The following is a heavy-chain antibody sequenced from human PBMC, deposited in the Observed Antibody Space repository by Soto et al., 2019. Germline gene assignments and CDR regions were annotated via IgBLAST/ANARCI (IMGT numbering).Heavy chain of an antibody. V-gene: IGHV4-59*01. CDR2: IYYSGST. CDR1: GGSISTYY. Sequence: SEILSLTCTVSGGSISTYYCSWIRQPPGKGLEWIGYIYYSGSTNYNPSLKSRVTISADTSKNQFSLKLSSVTAADTAVYYCARAVRGSYYDYWGQGTLVTVSS. CDR3: ARAVRGSYYDY. D-gene: IGHD1-26*01. J-gene: IGHJ4*02.